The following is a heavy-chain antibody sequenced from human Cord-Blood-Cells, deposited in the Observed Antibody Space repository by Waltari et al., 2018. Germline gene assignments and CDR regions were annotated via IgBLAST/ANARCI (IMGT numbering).Heavy chain of an antibody. J-gene: IGHJ6*03. CDR3: ATLKYQNLRFGDMDV. V-gene: IGHV1-24*01. Sequence: QVQLVQSGAEVKKPGASVKVSCKVSGYTLTELSMHWVRPAPGQWLEWMGGFEPEDGETIYAQKFQGRVTMTEDTSTDTAYMELSSLRSEDTAVYYCATLKYQNLRFGDMDVWGKGTTVTVSS. CDR2: FEPEDGET. D-gene: IGHD3-3*01. CDR1: GYTLTELS.